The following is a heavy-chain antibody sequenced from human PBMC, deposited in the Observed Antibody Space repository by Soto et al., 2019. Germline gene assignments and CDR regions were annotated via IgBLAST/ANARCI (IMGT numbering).Heavy chain of an antibody. CDR2: VSATAGTT. V-gene: IGHV3-23*01. CDR3: AKDRLAGGFDY. CDR1: WFPFCNYA. J-gene: IGHJ4*02. Sequence: GGSPRPSFSAPWFPFCNYAISWVPQAPGKGLEWVSLVSATAGTTYYTDSVKGRFTISRDNSRNTVYLQMNSLRADDTAVYYCAKDRLAGGFDYWGQGTLVTVSS. D-gene: IGHD3-16*01.